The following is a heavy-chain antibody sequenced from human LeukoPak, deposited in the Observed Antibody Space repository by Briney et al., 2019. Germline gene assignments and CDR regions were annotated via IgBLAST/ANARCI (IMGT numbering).Heavy chain of an antibody. D-gene: IGHD3-10*01. CDR3: SRDQGRGGRYYYYGMDV. CDR2: ISYDGSNK. CDR1: GFTFSSYA. V-gene: IGHV3-30*04. Sequence: PGRSLRLSCAASGFTFSSYAMNWVRQAPGKGLEWVAVISYDGSNKYYADSVKGRFTISRDNSKNTLYLQMNSLRAEDTAVYYCSRDQGRGGRYYYYGMDVWGQGTTVTVSS. J-gene: IGHJ6*02.